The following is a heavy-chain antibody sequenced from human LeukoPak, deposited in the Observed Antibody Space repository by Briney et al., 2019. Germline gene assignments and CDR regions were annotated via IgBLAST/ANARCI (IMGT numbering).Heavy chain of an antibody. CDR3: AKTYDSSGFPDYFGH. V-gene: IGHV1-46*01. D-gene: IGHD3-22*01. CDR2: INPSGGST. Sequence: GASVKVSCKASGYTFTRYYMHWVRQAPGQGLEWMGIINPSGGSTTYAQKFQGRATMTWDTSTSTVYMELSSLRSEDTAVYYCAKTYDSSGFPDYFGHWGQGTLVTVSS. J-gene: IGHJ4*02. CDR1: GYTFTRYY.